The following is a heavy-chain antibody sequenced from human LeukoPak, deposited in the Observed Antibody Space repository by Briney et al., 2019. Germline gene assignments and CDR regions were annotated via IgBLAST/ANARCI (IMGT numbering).Heavy chain of an antibody. CDR1: GYTFTSYG. CDR3: ARDGLSSSWRNWFDP. D-gene: IGHD6-13*01. V-gene: IGHV1-18*04. J-gene: IGHJ5*02. CDR2: ISAYNGNT. Sequence: ASVKVSCKASGYTFTSYGISWVRQAPGQGLEWMGWISAYNGNTNYAQKLQGRVTMTTDTSTSTAYMELRSLRSDDTAVYYCARDGLSSSWRNWFDPWDQGTLVTVSS.